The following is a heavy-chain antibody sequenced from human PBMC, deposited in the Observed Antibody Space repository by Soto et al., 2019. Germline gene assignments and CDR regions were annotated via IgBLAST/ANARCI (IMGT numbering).Heavy chain of an antibody. D-gene: IGHD3-9*01. CDR1: GFSFSGYT. J-gene: IGHJ4*02. Sequence: EVQLLESGGHLIQPGGSLRLSCAAFGFSFSGYTMTWVRQAQGKGLEWISGINGGGGTTYYADSVKGRFTISRDDSKTILYLQMNSPRAEDTAIYYCAKDRHPDGIWTFDYWGRGTLVTVSS. CDR2: INGGGGTT. V-gene: IGHV3-23*01. CDR3: AKDRHPDGIWTFDY.